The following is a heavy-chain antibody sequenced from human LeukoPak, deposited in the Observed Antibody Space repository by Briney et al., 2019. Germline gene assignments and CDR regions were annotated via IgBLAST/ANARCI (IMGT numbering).Heavy chain of an antibody. CDR1: GFTFSSYS. V-gene: IGHV3-48*02. CDR3: ARPEITGSPFYYYYHGMDV. D-gene: IGHD3-16*01. Sequence: GGSLRLSCAASGFTFSSYSMNWVRQAPGKGLEWVSYISSSSSTMYYADSVKGRFTISRDNAKNSLYLQMNSLRDEDTAVYYCARPEITGSPFYYYYHGMDVWGQGTTVTVSS. CDR2: ISSSSSTM. J-gene: IGHJ6*02.